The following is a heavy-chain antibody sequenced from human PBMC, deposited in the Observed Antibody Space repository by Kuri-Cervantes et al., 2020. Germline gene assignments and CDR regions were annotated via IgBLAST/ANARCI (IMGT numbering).Heavy chain of an antibody. CDR3: ARAPRVSSGRDGPYYYYMDV. J-gene: IGHJ6*03. CDR2: INAGNGNT. CDR1: GGTFSSYA. Sequence: ASVKVSCKASGGTFSSYAISWVRQAPGQGLEWMGGINAGNGNTKYSQKFQGRVTITRDTSASTAYMELSSLRSEDTAVYYCARAPRVSSGRDGPYYYYMDVWGKGTTVTVSS. V-gene: IGHV1-3*01. D-gene: IGHD6-19*01.